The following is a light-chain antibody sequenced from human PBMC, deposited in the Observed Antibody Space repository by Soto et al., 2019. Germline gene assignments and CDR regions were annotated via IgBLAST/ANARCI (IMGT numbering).Light chain of an antibody. CDR1: SSDVGSYNS. CDR2: DVS. CDR3: SSVTSSSSYV. J-gene: IGLJ1*01. V-gene: IGLV2-14*03. Sequence: QSALAQPASVSGSPGQSIAISCTGTSSDVGSYNSVSWYQQYPGKAPTLMIHDVSDRPSGVSNRFSGSKSGNTASLTISGLQAEDEADYYCSSVTSSSSYVFGSGTKVTVL.